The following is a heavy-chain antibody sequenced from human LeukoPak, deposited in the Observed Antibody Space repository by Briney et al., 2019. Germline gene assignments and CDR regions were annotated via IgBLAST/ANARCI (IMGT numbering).Heavy chain of an antibody. CDR2: IYTSGST. D-gene: IGHD5-18*01. V-gene: IGHV4-4*07. CDR3: ARDGEVDTAMVNYYYGMDV. CDR1: GGSISSYY. J-gene: IGHJ6*02. Sequence: SETLSLTCTVSGGSISSYYWSWIRQPAGTGLEWIGRIYTSGSTNYNPSLKSRVTMSVDTSKNQFSLKLSSVTAADTAVYYCARDGEVDTAMVNYYYGMDVWGQGTTVTVSS.